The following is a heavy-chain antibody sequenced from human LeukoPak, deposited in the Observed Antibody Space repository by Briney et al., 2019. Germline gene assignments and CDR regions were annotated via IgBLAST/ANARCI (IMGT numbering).Heavy chain of an antibody. J-gene: IGHJ6*04. Sequence: GGSLRLSCAASGFTFDDHAMHWVRQAPGKGLEWVSLISWDGGSTYYADSVKGRFTISRDNSKNSLYLQMNSLRAEDTALYYCAKDRVAAAVDYYYYYGMDVWGKGTTVTVSS. D-gene: IGHD6-13*01. CDR3: AKDRVAAAVDYYYYYGMDV. CDR1: GFTFDDHA. V-gene: IGHV3-43D*04. CDR2: ISWDGGST.